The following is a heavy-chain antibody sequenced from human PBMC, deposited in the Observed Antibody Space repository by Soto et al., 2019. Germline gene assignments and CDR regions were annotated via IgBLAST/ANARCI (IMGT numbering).Heavy chain of an antibody. CDR3: ARDGTYNWV. V-gene: IGHV3-66*01. CDR1: GFTVSNNY. J-gene: IGHJ4*02. Sequence: EVQLVESGGGLVQPGGSLRLSCAASGFTVSNNYMRWVRQAPGKGLEWVSLIYSGGATYYADSVEGRFTISRDNSKNTLYLQMNRLRAEDTAVYYCARDGTYNWVGGQGILVTVSS. CDR2: IYSGGAT. D-gene: IGHD1-1*01.